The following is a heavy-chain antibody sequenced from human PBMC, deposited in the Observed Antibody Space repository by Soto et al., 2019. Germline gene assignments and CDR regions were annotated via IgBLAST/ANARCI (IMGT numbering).Heavy chain of an antibody. D-gene: IGHD2-2*01. J-gene: IGHJ4*02. Sequence: GGSLRLSSAASGFTFRSYSMNWVRQAQGKGLEWVSYISSSSSTIYYADSVKGRFTISRDNAKNSLYLQMNSLRAEDTAVYYCARDSAGYIVVVPAATRPFDYWGQGTLVTVSS. CDR3: ARDSAGYIVVVPAATRPFDY. CDR1: GFTFRSYS. V-gene: IGHV3-48*01. CDR2: ISSSSSTI.